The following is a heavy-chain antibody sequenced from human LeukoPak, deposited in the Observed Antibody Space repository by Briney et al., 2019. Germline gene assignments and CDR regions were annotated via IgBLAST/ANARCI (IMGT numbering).Heavy chain of an antibody. D-gene: IGHD2-2*01. CDR2: IYYSGST. Sequence: PSETLSLTCTVSGGSISSSSYYWGWIRQPPGKGLEWIGSIYYSGSTYYNPSLKSRVTISVDTSKNQFSLKLSSVTAADTAVYYCARDGGVPQLLFDDWFDPWGQGTLVTVSS. CDR3: ARDGGVPQLLFDDWFDP. V-gene: IGHV4-39*07. CDR1: GGSISSSSYY. J-gene: IGHJ5*02.